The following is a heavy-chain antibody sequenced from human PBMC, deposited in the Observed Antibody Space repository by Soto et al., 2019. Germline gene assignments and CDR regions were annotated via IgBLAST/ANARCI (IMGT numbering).Heavy chain of an antibody. Sequence: PSETLSLTCAVYGGSFSGYYWSWIRQPPGKGLEWIGEINHSGSTNYNPSLKSRVTISVDTSKNQFSLKLSSVTAADTAVYYCARVLRVRGTYYYDSSGYYYGPSDYWGQGTLVTVPQ. CDR3: ARVLRVRGTYYYDSSGYYYGPSDY. D-gene: IGHD3-22*01. J-gene: IGHJ4*02. CDR1: GGSFSGYY. V-gene: IGHV4-34*01. CDR2: INHSGST.